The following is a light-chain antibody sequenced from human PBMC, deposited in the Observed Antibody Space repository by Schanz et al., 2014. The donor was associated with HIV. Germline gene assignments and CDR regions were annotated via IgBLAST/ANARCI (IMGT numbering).Light chain of an antibody. Sequence: QSALTQPASVSGSPGQSITISCTGTSSDVGGYNFVSWYQQHPGKAPKVIIYDVSNRPSGVSNRFSGSKSGNTASLTISGLQAEDEADYYCSSYAATSNVLFGGGTKLTVL. CDR3: SSYAATSNVL. J-gene: IGLJ3*02. CDR1: SSDVGGYNF. CDR2: DVS. V-gene: IGLV2-14*01.